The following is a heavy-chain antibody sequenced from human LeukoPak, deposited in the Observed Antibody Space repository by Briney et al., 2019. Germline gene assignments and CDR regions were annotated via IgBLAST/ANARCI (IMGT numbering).Heavy chain of an antibody. Sequence: SETLSLTCTVSGGSISSYYWSWIRQPAGKGLEWIGRIYTSGSINYNPSLKSRVTMSVDTSKNQFSLNLSSVTAADTAVYYCARDMGNYYDSSGPGFYYMDVWGKGTTVTVSS. J-gene: IGHJ6*03. CDR2: IYTSGSI. D-gene: IGHD3-22*01. V-gene: IGHV4-4*07. CDR3: ARDMGNYYDSSGPGFYYMDV. CDR1: GGSISSYY.